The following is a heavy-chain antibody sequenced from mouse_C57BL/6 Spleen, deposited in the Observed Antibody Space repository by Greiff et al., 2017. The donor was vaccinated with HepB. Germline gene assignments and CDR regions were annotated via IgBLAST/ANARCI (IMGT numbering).Heavy chain of an antibody. CDR1: GFNIKDDY. V-gene: IGHV14-4*01. CDR3: TTEYGSTSFDY. J-gene: IGHJ2*01. CDR2: IDPGNGDT. D-gene: IGHD1-1*01. Sequence: EVQLQQSGAELVRPGASVKLSCTASGFNIKDDYMHWVQQRPEQGLEWIGWIDPGNGDTEYASKFQGKATITTDTSSNTAYLQLSSLTSEDTAVYYCTTEYGSTSFDYWGQGTTLTVSS.